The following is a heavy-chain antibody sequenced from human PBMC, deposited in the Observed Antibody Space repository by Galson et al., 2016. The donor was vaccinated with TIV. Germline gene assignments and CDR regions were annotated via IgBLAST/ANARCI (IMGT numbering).Heavy chain of an antibody. CDR2: IHPGDSDT. CDR1: GYSFTSYW. CDR3: AKQLDFDQRVLDVFHI. D-gene: IGHD3-9*01. J-gene: IGHJ3*02. Sequence: QSGAEVKKPGGSLKISCKGSGYSFTSYWIAWVRQMPGKGLELMGVIHPGDSDTRYSPSFQGQVSISADRSISTAYLQWSSLKASDTAMYYCAKQLDFDQRVLDVFHIWGQGTLLTVSS. V-gene: IGHV5-51*01.